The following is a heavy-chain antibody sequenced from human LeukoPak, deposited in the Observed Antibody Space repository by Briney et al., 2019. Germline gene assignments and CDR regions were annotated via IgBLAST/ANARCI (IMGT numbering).Heavy chain of an antibody. CDR3: ASGASAFDY. V-gene: IGHV1-2*02. CDR1: RYTFTDYY. J-gene: IGHJ4*02. D-gene: IGHD3-16*01. Sequence: ASVKVSCKASRYTFTDYYMHWVRQPPGQALEWMGWINPNSGGTNYAQKFQGRVTMTRDTSIRTAYMELSSLRSDDTAMYYCASGASAFDYWGQGTLVTVSS. CDR2: INPNSGGT.